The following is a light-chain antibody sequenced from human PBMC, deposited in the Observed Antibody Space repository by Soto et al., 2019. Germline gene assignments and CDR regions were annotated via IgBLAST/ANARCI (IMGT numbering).Light chain of an antibody. CDR3: QQYDSFPPT. CDR1: QSISRW. CDR2: GAS. V-gene: IGKV1-5*01. J-gene: IGKJ1*01. Sequence: IRMTQSPSTLSVTKGERITISCRASQSISRWLAWYQQKPGKAPKLLIYGASSWESGVPDRFSGSGSGTDFTLTINSLEPEDFALYYCQQYDSFPPTFGQGSMVDI.